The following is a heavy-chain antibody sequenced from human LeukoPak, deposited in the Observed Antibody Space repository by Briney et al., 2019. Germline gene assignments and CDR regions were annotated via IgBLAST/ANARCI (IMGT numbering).Heavy chain of an antibody. CDR3: ARRGSSWFDP. J-gene: IGHJ5*02. V-gene: IGHV4-39*01. CDR1: GGSISSNIHF. Sequence: SETLSLTCTVSGGSISSNIHFWGWIRQPPGKGLEWIGSIYYTGTTYYTPSLKSRVTMSVDTSKSQFSLKLTSVTASDTAIYYCARRGSSWFDPWGQGTLVTVSS. CDR2: IYYTGTT. D-gene: IGHD3-10*01.